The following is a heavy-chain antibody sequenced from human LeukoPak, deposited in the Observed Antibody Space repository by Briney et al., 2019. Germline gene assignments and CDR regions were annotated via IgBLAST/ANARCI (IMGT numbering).Heavy chain of an antibody. CDR3: ARSRRITMIVVVSSWFDP. D-gene: IGHD3-22*01. Sequence: ASVKVSCKASGYTFTGYYMHWVRQAPGQGLEWMGRINPNSGGTNYAQKFQGRVTMTRDTSISTAYMELSRLRSDDTAVYYCARSRRITMIVVVSSWFDPWGQGTLVTVSS. CDR2: INPNSGGT. J-gene: IGHJ5*02. V-gene: IGHV1-2*06. CDR1: GYTFTGYY.